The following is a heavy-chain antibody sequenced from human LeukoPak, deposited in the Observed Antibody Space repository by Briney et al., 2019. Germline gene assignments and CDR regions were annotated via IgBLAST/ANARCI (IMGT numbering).Heavy chain of an antibody. V-gene: IGHV4-39*07. J-gene: IGHJ6*03. Sequence: SETLSLTCTVSGGSISSSTYYWGWIRQPPGKGLEWIGSIYYSGSTYYNPSLKSRVTISVDTSKNQFSLKLSSVTAADTAVYYCARGRGSGSYRYYYYYMDVWGKGTTVTVSS. CDR1: GGSISSSTYY. CDR2: IYYSGST. CDR3: ARGRGSGSYRYYYYYMDV. D-gene: IGHD3-10*01.